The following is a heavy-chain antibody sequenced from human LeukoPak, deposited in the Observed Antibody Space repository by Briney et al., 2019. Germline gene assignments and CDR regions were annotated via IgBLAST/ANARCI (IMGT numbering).Heavy chain of an antibody. CDR3: ARGTFDFWSGGLGY. J-gene: IGHJ4*02. D-gene: IGHD3-3*01. CDR1: GGSFSGYY. CDR2: INHSGST. Sequence: SETLSLTCAVYGGSFSGYYWSWIRQPPGKGLEWIGEINHSGSTNYNPSLKRRVTISVDTSKNQFSLKLSSVTAADTAVYYCARGTFDFWSGGLGYWGQGTLVTVSS. V-gene: IGHV4-34*01.